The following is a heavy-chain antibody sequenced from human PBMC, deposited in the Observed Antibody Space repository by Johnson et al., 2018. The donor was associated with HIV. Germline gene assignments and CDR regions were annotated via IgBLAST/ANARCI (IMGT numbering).Heavy chain of an antibody. V-gene: IGHV3-7*05. CDR3: ARGRIYGAFAFDN. Sequence: VQLVESGGGLVQPGGSLRLSCAASGFTFSSYWMSWVRQAPGKGLEWVANIKQDGSEKYYVDSVKGRFTISRDNAKNSLYLQMNSLRAEDTAVYYCARGRIYGAFAFDNWGQGTMVTVSS. D-gene: IGHD3-10*01. J-gene: IGHJ3*02. CDR1: GFTFSSYW. CDR2: IKQDGSEK.